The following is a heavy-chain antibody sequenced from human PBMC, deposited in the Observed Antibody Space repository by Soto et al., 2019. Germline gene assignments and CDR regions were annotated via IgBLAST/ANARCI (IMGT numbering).Heavy chain of an antibody. D-gene: IGHD3-16*01. CDR1: GFTFSSYA. CDR3: AKLWGNYGNFDY. CDR2: ISGIGGYT. J-gene: IGHJ4*02. V-gene: IGHV3-23*01. Sequence: PGGSLRLSCAASGFTFSSYAMHWVRQAPGKGLEWVSAISGIGGYTYYADSVKGRFTISRDNPKNTLYLQMNSLGAEDTAVYFCAKLWGNYGNFDYWGQGTLVTVSS.